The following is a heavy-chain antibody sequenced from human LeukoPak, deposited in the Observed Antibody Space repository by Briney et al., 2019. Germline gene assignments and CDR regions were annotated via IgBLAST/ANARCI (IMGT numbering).Heavy chain of an antibody. CDR2: INPSGGST. J-gene: IGHJ4*02. CDR3: ARDLDGGTLFDY. D-gene: IGHD2-15*01. V-gene: IGHV1-46*01. CDR1: GYTFTSYY. Sequence: ASVKVSCKAPGYTFTSYYMHWERQAPGQGLEWMGIINPSGGSTSYAQKFQGRVTMTRDTSTSTVYMELSSLRSEDTAVYYCARDLDGGTLFDYWGQGTLVTVSS.